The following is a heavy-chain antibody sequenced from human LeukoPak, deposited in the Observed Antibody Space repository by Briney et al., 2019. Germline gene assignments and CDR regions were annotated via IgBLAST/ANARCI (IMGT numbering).Heavy chain of an antibody. J-gene: IGHJ4*02. Sequence: KPGESLKISCKGSGYNFATYWIGWVRQMPGKGLEWMGIIYPGNSATRYSPSFQDQVTISADKSTSTAYLQWSSLKASDTAIYYCARRDGTWVYFDYWGQGSLVTVSS. CDR1: GYNFATYW. V-gene: IGHV5-51*01. CDR3: ARRDGTWVYFDY. D-gene: IGHD3-16*01. CDR2: IYPGNSAT.